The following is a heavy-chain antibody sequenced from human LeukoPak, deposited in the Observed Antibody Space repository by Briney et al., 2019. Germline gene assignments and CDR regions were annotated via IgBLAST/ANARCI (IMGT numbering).Heavy chain of an antibody. CDR2: ISSSSSYI. V-gene: IGHV3-21*01. J-gene: IGHJ4*02. D-gene: IGHD4-17*01. CDR3: ARGGAYGDGDY. Sequence: GGSLILSCAASGFTFSSYSMNWVRQAPGKGLEWVSSISSSSSYIYYADSVKGRFTISRDNAKNSLYLQMNSLRAEDTAVYYCARGGAYGDGDYWGQGTLVTVSS. CDR1: GFTFSSYS.